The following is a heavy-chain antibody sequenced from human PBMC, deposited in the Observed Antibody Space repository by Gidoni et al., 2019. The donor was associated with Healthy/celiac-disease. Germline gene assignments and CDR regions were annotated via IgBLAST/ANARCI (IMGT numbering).Heavy chain of an antibody. Sequence: QLQLQESGPGLVKPSETLSLTCTVPGGSISRSSYYWGWIRQPPGKGLEWLGSIYYSGSTYYNPSLKSRVTISVDTSKNQFSLKLSSVTAADTAVYYCNLYRVRGDPPDAFDIWGQGTMVTVSS. CDR3: NLYRVRGDPPDAFDI. V-gene: IGHV4-39*01. J-gene: IGHJ3*02. CDR2: IYYSGST. CDR1: GGSISRSSYY. D-gene: IGHD3-10*01.